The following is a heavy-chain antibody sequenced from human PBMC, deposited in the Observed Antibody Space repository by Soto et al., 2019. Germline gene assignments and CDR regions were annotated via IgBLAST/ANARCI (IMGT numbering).Heavy chain of an antibody. J-gene: IGHJ4*02. Sequence: EVQLVESGGALVQPGGSLRLSCAVSGFTFSTYWMGWVRQAPGKGLEWVANIEPGGSGKYYVDSLKGRFSISRDNAKNSLYLQRNSLRAEDTAVYYCARPRYSGYDYKRFDYWGQGTLVTVSS. V-gene: IGHV3-7*01. CDR2: IEPGGSGK. D-gene: IGHD5-12*01. CDR3: ARPRYSGYDYKRFDY. CDR1: GFTFSTYW.